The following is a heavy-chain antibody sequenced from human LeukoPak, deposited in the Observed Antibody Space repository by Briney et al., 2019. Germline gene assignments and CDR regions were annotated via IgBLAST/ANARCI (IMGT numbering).Heavy chain of an antibody. CDR3: ARSPYYDFWSGYSTLIWFDP. CDR1: GGSISSYY. CDR2: IYYSGST. D-gene: IGHD3-3*01. J-gene: IGHJ5*02. V-gene: IGHV4-59*06. Sequence: SETLSLTCTVSGGSISSYYWSWIRQPPGKGLEWIGYIYYSGSTYYNPSLKSRVTISVDTSKNQFSLKLSSVTAADTAVYYCARSPYYDFWSGYSTLIWFDPWGQGTLVTVSS.